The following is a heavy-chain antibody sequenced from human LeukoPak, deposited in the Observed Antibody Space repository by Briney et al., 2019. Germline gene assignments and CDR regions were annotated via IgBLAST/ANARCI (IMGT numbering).Heavy chain of an antibody. CDR2: IYYSGST. CDR3: ARASPRIKTYYYGMDV. Sequence: SETLSLTCTVSGGSISSYYWSWIRQPPGKGLEWIGYIYYSGSTNYNPSLKSRVTISVDTSKNQFSLKLSSVTAADTAVYYCARASPRIKTYYYGMDVWGQGTTVTVSS. CDR1: GGSISSYY. V-gene: IGHV4-59*01. J-gene: IGHJ6*02. D-gene: IGHD2-15*01.